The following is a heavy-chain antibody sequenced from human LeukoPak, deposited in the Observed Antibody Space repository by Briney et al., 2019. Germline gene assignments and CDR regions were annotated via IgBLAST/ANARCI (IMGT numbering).Heavy chain of an antibody. J-gene: IGHJ5*02. CDR3: ARVDCSSTSCYIWFDP. D-gene: IGHD2-2*02. CDR1: GFTFSSDS. V-gene: IGHV3-74*01. CDR2: VNRDGSST. Sequence: SLKVSCAASGFTFSSDSMHWVGQAQSKATLWVSRVNRDGSSTNYADSVKGRFTISRDNAKNTVYLQMNSLRAEDTAVYYCARVDCSSTSCYIWFDPWGQGTLVTVSS.